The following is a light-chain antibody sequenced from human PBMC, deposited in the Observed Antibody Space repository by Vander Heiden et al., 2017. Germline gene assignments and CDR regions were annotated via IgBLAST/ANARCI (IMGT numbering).Light chain of an antibody. J-gene: IGLJ1*01. Sequence: QSALTQPASVSGSPGESITLSCTGTSSYVGAYNYVSWYQQHPGKAPKLMIYDVSNRPSGVSNRFSGSKSGNTASLTISGLQTEDEADYYCNSYASSNSYVFGTATKVTVL. CDR2: DVS. CDR3: NSYASSNSYV. CDR1: SSYVGAYNY. V-gene: IGLV2-14*03.